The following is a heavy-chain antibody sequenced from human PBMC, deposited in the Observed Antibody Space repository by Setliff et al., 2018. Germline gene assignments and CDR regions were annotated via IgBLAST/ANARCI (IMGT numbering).Heavy chain of an antibody. D-gene: IGHD3-22*01. J-gene: IGHJ3*02. CDR2: IYHSGSA. CDR3: ARGKIRITMIVVPTGGAFDI. Sequence: SETLSLTCAVSGGSISDNNWWSWVRQPPGKGLEWIGEIYHSGSANYNPSLKSRVTTSVDKSKNQFSLKLSSVTAADTAVYYCARGKIRITMIVVPTGGAFDIWGQGTMVTVSS. CDR1: GGSISDNNW. V-gene: IGHV4-4*02.